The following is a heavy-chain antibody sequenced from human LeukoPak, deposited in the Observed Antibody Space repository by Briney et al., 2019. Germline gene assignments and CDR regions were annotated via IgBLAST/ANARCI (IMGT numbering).Heavy chain of an antibody. Sequence: ASVKASCKASGGTFSIYAINWVRQAPGQGLEWMGGIIPLFGTPNYAQKFQGRVTITADESTNTAYMELNSLRSEDTAVYYCARGTEEYSKSSGWFDPWGQGTLVIVSS. CDR1: GGTFSIYA. V-gene: IGHV1-69*01. J-gene: IGHJ5*02. D-gene: IGHD6-6*01. CDR3: ARGTEEYSKSSGWFDP. CDR2: IIPLFGTP.